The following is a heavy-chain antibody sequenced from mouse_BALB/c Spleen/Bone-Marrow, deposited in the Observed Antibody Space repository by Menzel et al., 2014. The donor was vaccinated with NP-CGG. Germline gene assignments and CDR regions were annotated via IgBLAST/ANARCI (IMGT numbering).Heavy chain of an antibody. Sequence: EVHLVESGPGLVKPSQSLSLTCSVTGYSITSSYFWNWIRQFPGNKPEWMGYISFDGTNNYNPSLKNRISITRDTSKNQFFLKLSSVTTEDTATFYCARTYYRYGAYYFDTWGQGTTLAVSS. CDR3: ARTYYRYGAYYFDT. D-gene: IGHD2-14*01. CDR2: ISFDGTN. V-gene: IGHV3-6*02. J-gene: IGHJ2*01. CDR1: GYSITSSYF.